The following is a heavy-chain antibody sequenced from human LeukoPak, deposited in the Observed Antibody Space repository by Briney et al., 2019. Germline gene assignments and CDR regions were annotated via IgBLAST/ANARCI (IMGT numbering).Heavy chain of an antibody. D-gene: IGHD5-12*01. Sequence: GASVKVSCKASGYTFTGYYMHWVRQAPGQGLEWMGWINPNSGGTNYAQKFQGRVTMTRDTSISTAYMELSRLRSDDTAVYYCARLEATIMWGDYFDYWGQGTLVTVSS. CDR3: ARLEATIMWGDYFDY. J-gene: IGHJ4*02. V-gene: IGHV1-2*02. CDR1: GYTFTGYY. CDR2: INPNSGGT.